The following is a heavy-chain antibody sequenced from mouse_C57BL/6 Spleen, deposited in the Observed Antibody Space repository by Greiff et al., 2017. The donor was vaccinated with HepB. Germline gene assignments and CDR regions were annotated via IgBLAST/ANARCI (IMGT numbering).Heavy chain of an antibody. CDR2: IDPNSGGT. CDR3: ARSGYGYDYAMDY. J-gene: IGHJ4*01. D-gene: IGHD2-2*01. V-gene: IGHV1-72*01. Sequence: VKLQESGAELVKPGASVKLSCKASGYTFISYWMHWVKQRPGRGLEWIGRIDPNSGGTKYNEKFKSKATLTVDKPSSTAYMQLSSLTSEDSAVYYCARSGYGYDYAMDYWGQGTSLTVSS. CDR1: GYTFISYW.